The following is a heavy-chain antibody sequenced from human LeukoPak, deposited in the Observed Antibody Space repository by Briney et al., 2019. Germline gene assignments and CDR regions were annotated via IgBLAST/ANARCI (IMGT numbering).Heavy chain of an antibody. J-gene: IGHJ6*02. D-gene: IGHD3-10*01. Sequence: GGSLRLSCAASGFTFSSYSMNWVRQAPGKGLEWVSSISSSSSYIYYADSVKGRFTISRDNAKNSLYLQTNSLRAEDTAVYYCARMGRGSGRLMDVWGQGTTVTVSS. CDR2: ISSSSSYI. CDR1: GFTFSSYS. CDR3: ARMGRGSGRLMDV. V-gene: IGHV3-21*01.